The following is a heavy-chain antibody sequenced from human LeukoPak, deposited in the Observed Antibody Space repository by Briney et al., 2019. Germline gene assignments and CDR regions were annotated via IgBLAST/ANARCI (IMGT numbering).Heavy chain of an antibody. D-gene: IGHD2-15*01. V-gene: IGHV4-34*01. Sequence: PSETLSLTCAVYGGSFSGYYWSWIRQPPGKGLEWIGEINHSGSTNYNPSLKSRVTISVDTSKNQFSLKLSSVTAADTAVYYCARESCSGGSCYSSIWGQGTLVTVSS. CDR1: GGSFSGYY. CDR3: ARESCSGGSCYSSI. CDR2: INHSGST. J-gene: IGHJ4*02.